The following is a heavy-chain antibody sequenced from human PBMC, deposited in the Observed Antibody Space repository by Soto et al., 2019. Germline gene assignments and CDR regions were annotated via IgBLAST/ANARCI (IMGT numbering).Heavy chain of an antibody. J-gene: IGHJ6*02. CDR2: INSDGSST. CDR3: ARSGLTFYWATVTTEEDYYYYGMDV. D-gene: IGHD4-17*01. V-gene: IGHV3-74*01. CDR1: GFTFSSYW. Sequence: GGSLRLSCAASGFTFSSYWMHWVRQAPGKGLVWVSRINSDGSSTSYADSVKGRFTISRDNAKNTLYLQMNSLRAEDTAVYYCARSGLTFYWATVTTEEDYYYYGMDVWRQGTTVTVPS.